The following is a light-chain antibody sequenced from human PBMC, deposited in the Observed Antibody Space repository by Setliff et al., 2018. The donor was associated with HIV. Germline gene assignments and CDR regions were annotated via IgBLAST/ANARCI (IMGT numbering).Light chain of an antibody. J-gene: IGLJ3*02. Sequence: QSALTQPRSVSGSPGQSVTISCTGTSSDVGDYNHVSWYQQHPGKAPKLIIYDANKWPSGVPDRFSASKSGNTASLTISGLQAEDEADYYCSYAGKFTWVLGGGTKVTVL. CDR2: DAN. CDR1: SSDVGDYNH. V-gene: IGLV2-11*01. CDR3: CSYAGKFTWV.